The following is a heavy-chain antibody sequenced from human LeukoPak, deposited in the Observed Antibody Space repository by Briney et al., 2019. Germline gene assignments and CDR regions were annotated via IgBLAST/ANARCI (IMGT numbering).Heavy chain of an antibody. CDR1: GYTFTSYY. CDR3: ARDRHITGTRAVWYYYYMDV. V-gene: IGHV1-46*01. Sequence: ASVKVSCKASGYTFTSYYMHWVRQAPGQGLEWMGIINPSGGSTSYEKMFQGCVTMNRAMSTRTVYMELSSLRSEDTAVYYCARDRHITGTRAVWYYYYMDVWGKRTTVTVSS. J-gene: IGHJ6*03. D-gene: IGHD1-7*01. CDR2: INPSGGST.